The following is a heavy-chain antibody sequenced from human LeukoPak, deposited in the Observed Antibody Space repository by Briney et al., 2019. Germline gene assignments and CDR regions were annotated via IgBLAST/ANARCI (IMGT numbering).Heavy chain of an antibody. D-gene: IGHD2-15*01. CDR1: GGSISSSSYY. CDR3: ARRYCSGHSCFYFDS. V-gene: IGHV4-39*07. Sequence: PSETLSLTCTVSGGSISSSSYYWGWIRQPPGKGLEWIGSIYYSGSTYYNPSLKSRVTISVDTSKNQFSLRLSSVTAADTAVYYCARRYCSGHSCFYFDSWGQGTLVTVSS. J-gene: IGHJ4*02. CDR2: IYYSGST.